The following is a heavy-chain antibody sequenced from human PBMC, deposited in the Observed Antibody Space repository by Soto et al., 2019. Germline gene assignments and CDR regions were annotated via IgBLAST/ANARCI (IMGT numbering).Heavy chain of an antibody. D-gene: IGHD2-21*02. CDR2: ISGSGGST. CDR1: GFTFSSYA. Sequence: PGGSLRLSCAASGFTFSSYAMSWVRQAPGKGLEWVSAISGSGGSTYYADSVKGRFTISGDNSKNTLYLQMNSLRAEDTAVYYWARDLWGYCGTDCYPLDVWGQGTTVTVSS. J-gene: IGHJ6*02. V-gene: IGHV3-23*01. CDR3: ARDLWGYCGTDCYPLDV.